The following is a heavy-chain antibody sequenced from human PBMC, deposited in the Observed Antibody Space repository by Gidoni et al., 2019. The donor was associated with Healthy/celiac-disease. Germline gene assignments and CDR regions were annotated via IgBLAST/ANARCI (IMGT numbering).Heavy chain of an antibody. Sequence: EVQLVESGGGLVQPGGSLRLSCAASGFTFSSYAMSRVRQAPGKGLEWVSAISGSGGSTYYADSVKGRFTISRDNSKNTLYLQMNSLRAEDTAVYYCAKVGGYSGYDFSNYYYGMDVWGQGTTVTVSS. CDR1: GFTFSSYA. CDR2: ISGSGGST. D-gene: IGHD5-12*01. V-gene: IGHV3-23*04. J-gene: IGHJ6*02. CDR3: AKVGGYSGYDFSNYYYGMDV.